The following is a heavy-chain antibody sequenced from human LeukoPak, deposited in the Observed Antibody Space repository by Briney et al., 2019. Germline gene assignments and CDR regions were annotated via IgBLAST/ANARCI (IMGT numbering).Heavy chain of an antibody. CDR1: GYTFTGYY. J-gene: IGHJ4*02. Sequence: GASVKVSCKASGYTFTGYYMHWVRQAPGQGLEWMGRINPNSGGTNYAQKFQGRVTMTRDTSISTAYMELSRLRSDDPAVYYCARENIRRGYSYGYPDYWGQGTLVTVSS. CDR3: ARENIRRGYSYGYPDY. D-gene: IGHD5-18*01. CDR2: INPNSGGT. V-gene: IGHV1-2*06.